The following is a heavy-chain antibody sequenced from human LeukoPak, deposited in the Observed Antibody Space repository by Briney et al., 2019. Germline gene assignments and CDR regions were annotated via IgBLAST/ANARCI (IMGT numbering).Heavy chain of an antibody. CDR1: GGSISSSSYS. J-gene: IGHJ4*02. D-gene: IGHD3-10*01. CDR3: ARVIRWFGELSVDY. CDR2: IYYSGST. Sequence: SETLSLTCTVSGGSISSSSYSWGWIRQPPGKGLEWIGSIYYSGSTYYNPSLKSRVTISVDTSKNQFSLKLSSVTAADTAVYYCARVIRWFGELSVDYWGQGTLVTVSS. V-gene: IGHV4-39*01.